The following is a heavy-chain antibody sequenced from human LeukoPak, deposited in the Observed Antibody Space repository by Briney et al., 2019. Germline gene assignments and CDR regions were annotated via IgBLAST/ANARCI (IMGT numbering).Heavy chain of an antibody. V-gene: IGHV4-30-2*01. D-gene: IGHD6-19*01. Sequence: PSETLSLTCTVSGVSISSGGYYWSWIRQPPGKGLEWIGYIYHSGSTYYNPSLKSRVTISVDRSKNQFSLRLSSVTAADTAVYYCARDLLGGSSGWYWNFDLWGRGTLVIVSS. J-gene: IGHJ2*01. CDR2: IYHSGST. CDR3: ARDLLGGSSGWYWNFDL. CDR1: GVSISSGGYY.